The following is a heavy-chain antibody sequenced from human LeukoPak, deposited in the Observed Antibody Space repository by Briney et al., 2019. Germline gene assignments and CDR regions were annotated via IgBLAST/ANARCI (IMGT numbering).Heavy chain of an antibody. D-gene: IGHD5-18*01. CDR3: ARDGGTAMGVIDY. V-gene: IGHV1-2*02. CDR1: GFTFTAYY. J-gene: IGHJ4*02. Sequence: ASVKVSCKASGFTFTAYYMHWVRQAPGQGLEWMGWINPNGGVTNYAQKFQGRVSMTRDMSISTVYMDLSRLRSDDTAVYYCARDGGTAMGVIDYWGQRTPVTVSS. CDR2: INPNGGVT.